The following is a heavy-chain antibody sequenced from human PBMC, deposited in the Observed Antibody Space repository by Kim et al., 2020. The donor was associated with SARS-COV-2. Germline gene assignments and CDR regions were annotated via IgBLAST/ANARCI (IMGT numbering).Heavy chain of an antibody. V-gene: IGHV3-30*04. D-gene: IGHD2-2*01. CDR1: GFTFSSYA. CDR2: ISYDGSNK. Sequence: GGSLRLSCAASGFTFSSYAMHWVRQAPGKGLEWVAVISYDGSNKYYADSVKGRFTISRDNSKNTLYLQMNSLRAEDTAVYYCARDLLGGRSFRCSSTSCQSYYYYGMDVWGQGTTVTVSS. J-gene: IGHJ6*02. CDR3: ARDLLGGRSFRCSSTSCQSYYYYGMDV.